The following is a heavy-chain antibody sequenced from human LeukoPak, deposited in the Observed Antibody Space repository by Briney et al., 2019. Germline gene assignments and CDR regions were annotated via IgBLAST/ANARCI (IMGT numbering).Heavy chain of an antibody. Sequence: ASVKVSCKASGYTFTGYDINWVRQATGQGLEWMGWMNPNSGNTGYAQKFQGRVTMTRNTSISTAYMELSSLRSEDTAVYYCARGPVSRYCSGGSCYRLGYWGQGTLVTVSS. V-gene: IGHV1-8*01. J-gene: IGHJ4*02. CDR2: MNPNSGNT. D-gene: IGHD2-15*01. CDR1: GYTFTGYD. CDR3: ARGPVSRYCSGGSCYRLGY.